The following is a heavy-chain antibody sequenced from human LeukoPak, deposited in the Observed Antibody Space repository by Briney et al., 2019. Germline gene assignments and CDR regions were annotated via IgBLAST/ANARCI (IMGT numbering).Heavy chain of an antibody. CDR3: ARNYYYGSGSLFDY. J-gene: IGHJ4*02. V-gene: IGHV4-30-2*01. CDR1: GGSISSGGYS. CDR2: IYHSGST. D-gene: IGHD3-10*01. Sequence: SETLSLTCAVSGGSISSGGYSWSWIRHPPGKGLEWIGYIYHSGSTYYNPSLKSRVTISVDRSKNQFSLKLSSVTAADTAVYYCARNYYYGSGSLFDYWGQGTLVTVSS.